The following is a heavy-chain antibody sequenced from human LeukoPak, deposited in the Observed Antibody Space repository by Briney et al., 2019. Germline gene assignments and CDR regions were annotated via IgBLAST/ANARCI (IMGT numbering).Heavy chain of an antibody. CDR2: IYYSGST. CDR3: AESTAPRRLFDY. V-gene: IGHV4-59*12. J-gene: IGHJ4*02. CDR1: GGSISSYY. D-gene: IGHD6-6*01. Sequence: SETLSLTCTVSGGSISSYYWSWIRQPPGKGLEWIGYIYYSGSTNYNLSLKSRVTISADTSKNQFSLRLNSVTAADTAVYYCAESTAPRRLFDYWGQGTLVTVSS.